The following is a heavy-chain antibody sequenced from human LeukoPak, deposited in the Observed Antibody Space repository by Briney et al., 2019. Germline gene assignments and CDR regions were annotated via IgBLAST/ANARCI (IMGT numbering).Heavy chain of an antibody. CDR1: GYTFTYYV. CDR2: INAYNGNT. Sequence: ASVKVSCKTSGYTFTYYVISWVRQAPGQGLEWMGWINAYNGNTNDAQKFQGRVTMTTDTSTSTAYMELRSLRSDDTAVYYCARDPESHLYSSGYYHWFDPWGQGTLVTVSS. V-gene: IGHV1-18*01. J-gene: IGHJ5*02. CDR3: ARDPESHLYSSGYYHWFDP. D-gene: IGHD3-22*01.